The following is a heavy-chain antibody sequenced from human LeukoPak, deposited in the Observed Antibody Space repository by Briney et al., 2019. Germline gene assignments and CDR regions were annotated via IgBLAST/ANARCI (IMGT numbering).Heavy chain of an antibody. V-gene: IGHV3-7*01. CDR3: ARVLRYCSGGNCYSGGLGYMDV. CDR2: IKQDGSEK. CDR1: GLTFNNYW. D-gene: IGHD2-15*01. J-gene: IGHJ6*03. Sequence: GGSLRLSCAAFGLTFNNYWMSWVRQAPGKGLEWVANIKQDGSEKYYVDSVKGRFTVSRDNAKNSLYLQMNSLRAEDTAVYYCARVLRYCSGGNCYSGGLGYMDVWGKGTTVTISS.